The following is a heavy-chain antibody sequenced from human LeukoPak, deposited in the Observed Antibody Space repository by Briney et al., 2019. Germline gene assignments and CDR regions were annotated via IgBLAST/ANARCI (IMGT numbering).Heavy chain of an antibody. V-gene: IGHV3-23*01. CDR1: GFTFSNAW. Sequence: GGSLRLSCAASGFTFSNAWMSWVRQAPGKGLEWVSAISGSGGSTYYADSVKGRFTISRDNSKNTLYLQMNSLRAEDTAVYYCAKGPPLRFDGGRDYWGQGTLVTVSS. J-gene: IGHJ4*02. D-gene: IGHD3-10*01. CDR3: AKGPPLRFDGGRDY. CDR2: ISGSGGST.